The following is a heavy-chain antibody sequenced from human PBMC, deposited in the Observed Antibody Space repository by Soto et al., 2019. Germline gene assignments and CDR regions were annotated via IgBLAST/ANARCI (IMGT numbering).Heavy chain of an antibody. Sequence: GESLKISCKGSGYSFTSYWIGWVRQMPGKGLEWMGIIYPGDSDTRYSPSFQGQVTISADKSISTAYLQWSSLKASDTAMYYCARGQRWLQYYYYYGMDVWGQGTTVTVSS. CDR1: GYSFTSYW. CDR2: IYPGDSDT. J-gene: IGHJ6*02. V-gene: IGHV5-51*01. CDR3: ARGQRWLQYYYYYGMDV. D-gene: IGHD5-12*01.